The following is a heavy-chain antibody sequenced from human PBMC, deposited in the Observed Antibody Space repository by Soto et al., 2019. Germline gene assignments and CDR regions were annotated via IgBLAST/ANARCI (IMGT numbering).Heavy chain of an antibody. J-gene: IGHJ4*02. CDR1: GFTLSDYG. CDR2: ISHDGTTQ. D-gene: IGHD1-1*01. Sequence: QVQLVESGGGVVQPGRSLRLSCAASGFTLSDYGMHWVRQAPGKGLEWVAMISHDGTTQYWADSEKGRFTISRDNSKNALYLQMNSLRAEDTAVYYCAKDRRDGEYNSVYDFWGQGALVTVSS. V-gene: IGHV3-30*18. CDR3: AKDRRDGEYNSVYDF.